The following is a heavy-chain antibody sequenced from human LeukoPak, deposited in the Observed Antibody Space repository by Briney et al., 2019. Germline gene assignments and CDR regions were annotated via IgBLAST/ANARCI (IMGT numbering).Heavy chain of an antibody. CDR2: TYYRSKCYH. CDR3: ARDSSKWFDV. CDR1: GDTVSSNSAA. V-gene: IGHV6-1*01. D-gene: IGHD2/OR15-2a*01. J-gene: IGHJ5*02. Sequence: SQTLSLTCAISGDTVSSNSAAWSWIRQSPSRGLEWLGRTYYRSKCYHDYAVSVKSRISINPDTSKNQFSLQLNSVTPEDTAVYYCARDSSKWFDVWGQGTLVTVPS.